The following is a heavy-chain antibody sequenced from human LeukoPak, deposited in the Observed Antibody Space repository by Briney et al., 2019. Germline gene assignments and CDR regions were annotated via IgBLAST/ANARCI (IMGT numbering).Heavy chain of an antibody. CDR1: GFTFSNSW. Sequence: GGSLRLSCAASGFTFSNSWMNWVRQAPGKGLEWVANIKRDGSEKYYVDSVKGRFTISRDNDKNSLYLQMNSLRAEDTAVYYCARGFPIDYWGQGTLVTVSS. CDR2: IKRDGSEK. V-gene: IGHV3-7*04. J-gene: IGHJ4*02. CDR3: ARGFPIDY.